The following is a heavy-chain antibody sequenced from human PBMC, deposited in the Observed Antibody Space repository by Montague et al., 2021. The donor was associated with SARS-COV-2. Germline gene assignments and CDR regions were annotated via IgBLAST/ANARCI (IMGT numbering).Heavy chain of an antibody. J-gene: IGHJ4*02. CDR1: GFSLSTSGVC. CDR3: ARMGLTVPGIMTTYNFGI. Sequence: PALVKPTQTLTLTCTFSGFSLSTSGVCVSWIRQPPGKALEWLALIDWDDDKYYSASLKTRLTISKGTSTNQVVLTMTNVDPVDTGTYYCARMGLTVPGIMTTYNFGIWGRGSQVTVSS. V-gene: IGHV2-70*13. D-gene: IGHD3-16*01. CDR2: IDWDDDK.